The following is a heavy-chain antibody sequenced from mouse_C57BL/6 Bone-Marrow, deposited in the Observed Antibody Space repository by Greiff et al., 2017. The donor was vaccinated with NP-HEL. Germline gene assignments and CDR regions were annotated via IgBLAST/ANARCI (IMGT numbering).Heavy chain of an antibody. CDR2: ISSGGYYI. Sequence: DVKLVEPGEGLVKPGGSLKLSCAASGFTFSSYAMSWVRQTPEKRLEWVAYISSGGYYIYYADTVTGRFTISRDNARNTLYLQMSSLKSEDTAMYYCSLANWAWFAYWGKGTLVTVSA. CDR3: SLANWAWFAY. V-gene: IGHV5-9-1*02. D-gene: IGHD4-1*01. CDR1: GFTFSSYA. J-gene: IGHJ3*01.